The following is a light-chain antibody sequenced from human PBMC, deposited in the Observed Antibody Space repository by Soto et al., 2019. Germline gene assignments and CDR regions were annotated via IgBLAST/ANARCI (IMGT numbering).Light chain of an antibody. CDR3: ETWDSDTHTV. J-gene: IGLJ3*02. Sequence: QLVLTQSSSASASLGSSVKLTCTLSSGHSSYIIAWHQQQPGKAPRYLMKLEGSGSYNKGSGVPDRFSGSRSGADRYLAISNLQFEDEADYYCETWDSDTHTVFGGGTKVTVL. V-gene: IGLV4-60*02. CDR1: SGHSSYI. CDR2: LEGSGSY.